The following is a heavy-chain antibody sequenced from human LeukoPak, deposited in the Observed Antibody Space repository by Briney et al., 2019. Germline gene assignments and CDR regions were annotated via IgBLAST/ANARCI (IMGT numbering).Heavy chain of an antibody. D-gene: IGHD4-11*01. V-gene: IGHV1-69*13. CDR1: GGTFSSYA. J-gene: IGHJ6*03. Sequence: ASVKVSCKASGGTFSSYAISWVRQAPGQGLEWMGGIIPIFGTANYAQKFQGRVTITADESTSTAYMELSSLRSEDTAVYYCARGKATVKPYYYYYYMDVWGKGTTVTVSS. CDR2: IIPIFGTA. CDR3: ARGKATVKPYYYYYYMDV.